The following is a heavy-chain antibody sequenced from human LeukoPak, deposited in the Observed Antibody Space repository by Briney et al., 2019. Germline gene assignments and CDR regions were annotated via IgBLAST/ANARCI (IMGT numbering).Heavy chain of an antibody. Sequence: ASVKVSCKGSGGTFSSYAISWVRQAPGQGLEWMGWISAYNGNTNYAQKLQGRVTMTTDTSTSTAYMELRSLRSDDTAVYYCARDLRGSSWYSFDYWGQGTLVTVSS. CDR1: GGTFSSYA. J-gene: IGHJ4*02. CDR2: ISAYNGNT. V-gene: IGHV1-18*01. D-gene: IGHD6-13*01. CDR3: ARDLRGSSWYSFDY.